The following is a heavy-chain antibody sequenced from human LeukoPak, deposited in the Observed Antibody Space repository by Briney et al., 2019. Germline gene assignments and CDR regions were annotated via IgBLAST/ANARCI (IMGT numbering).Heavy chain of an antibody. D-gene: IGHD2-2*01. CDR1: GIAVRTNY. J-gene: IGHJ3*02. CDR3: ARGLLGHCSSISCYPGAFDN. CDR2: IYAGGNT. V-gene: IGHV3-66*02. Sequence: GGSLRLSCAASGIAVRTNYISWVRQAPGKGLEWVSVIYAGGNTYYADSVKGRFTISRDNSKNTVYLQMNSLRSEDTAVYYCARGLLGHCSSISCYPGAFDNWGQGTMVSVSS.